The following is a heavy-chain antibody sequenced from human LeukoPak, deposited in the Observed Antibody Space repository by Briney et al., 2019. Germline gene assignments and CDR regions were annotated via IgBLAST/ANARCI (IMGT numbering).Heavy chain of an antibody. Sequence: GGSLRLSCAASGFTFSSYSMNWVRQAPGKGLEWVSYISRSSSTLYYADSVRGRFTISRDNAENSLYLQMNSLRAEDTAVYYCARAGLGDYSYYYMDVWGKGTTVTVSS. CDR2: ISRSSSTL. V-gene: IGHV3-48*01. CDR3: ARAGLGDYSYYYMDV. J-gene: IGHJ6*03. CDR1: GFTFSSYS.